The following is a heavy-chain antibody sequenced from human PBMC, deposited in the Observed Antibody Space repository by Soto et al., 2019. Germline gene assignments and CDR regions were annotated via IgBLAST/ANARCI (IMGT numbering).Heavy chain of an antibody. D-gene: IGHD2-2*01. CDR1: GGSMRSYY. V-gene: IGHV4-59*01. J-gene: IGHJ4*02. Sequence: ASETLSLTCSVSGGSMRSYYWSWIRQPPGKRLEWIGYIHDSGITDYNPSLKSRATISIDTFRNQISLNLHSVTAADTAVYYCAREYAFSSDYWGQGTVVTVSS. CDR3: AREYAFSSDY. CDR2: IHDSGIT.